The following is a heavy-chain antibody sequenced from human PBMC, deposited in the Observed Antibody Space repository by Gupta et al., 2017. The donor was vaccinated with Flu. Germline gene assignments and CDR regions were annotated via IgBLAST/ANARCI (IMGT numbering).Heavy chain of an antibody. CDR2: ITSDGSVT. J-gene: IGHJ4*02. CDR3: LRENWGIDY. V-gene: IGHV3-74*01. CDR1: GFTFRTYY. D-gene: IGHD3-16*01. Sequence: EVHLVESGGGLVQPGGSLGLSCAASGFTFRTYYMHWVRQTPGKGLVWVSRITSDGSVTDYADSVKGRFTISRDNAKNTLYLQMNRLRAEDTAVYYCLRENWGIDYWGRGTLVTVSS.